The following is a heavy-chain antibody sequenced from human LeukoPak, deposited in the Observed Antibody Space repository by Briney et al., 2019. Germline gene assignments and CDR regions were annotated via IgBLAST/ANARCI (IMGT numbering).Heavy chain of an antibody. CDR3: ARGPQDIVVVPAAMPFDY. CDR1: GGSISSHY. Sequence: SETLSLTCTVSGGSISSHYWSWIRQPPGKGLEWIGYIYYSGSTNYNPSLKSRVTISVDTSKNQFSLKLSSVTAADTAVYYCARGPQDIVVVPAAMPFDYWGQGTLVTVSS. V-gene: IGHV4-59*11. D-gene: IGHD2-2*01. J-gene: IGHJ4*02. CDR2: IYYSGST.